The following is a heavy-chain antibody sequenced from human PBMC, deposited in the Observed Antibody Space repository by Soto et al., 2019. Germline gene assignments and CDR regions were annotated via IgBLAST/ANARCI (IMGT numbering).Heavy chain of an antibody. CDR1: GFTFSSYG. D-gene: IGHD2-2*01. CDR3: ATLKGPLGYCSSISCYSRGGLNDY. V-gene: IGHV3-30*03. CDR2: IAYDGSHK. J-gene: IGHJ4*02. Sequence: QVQLVESGGGVVQPGRSLRLSCAASGFTFSSYGMQWVRQAPDKGLEWVAVIAYDGSHKYYADSVKGRFTISRDNSKNTLYLQMNSLRAEDTAVYYCATLKGPLGYCSSISCYSRGGLNDYWGQGTLVTVSS.